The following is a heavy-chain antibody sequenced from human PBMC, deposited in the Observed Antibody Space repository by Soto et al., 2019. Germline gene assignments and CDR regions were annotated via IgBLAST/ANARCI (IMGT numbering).Heavy chain of an antibody. CDR2: ISAYNGNT. CDR1: GYTFTSYG. D-gene: IGHD5-18*01. J-gene: IGHJ6*04. CDR3: GRDVQLWTNYYYYGMDV. V-gene: IGHV1-18*04. Sequence: QVQLVQSGAEVKKPGASVKVSCKASGYTFTSYGISWVRQAPGQGLEWMGWISAYNGNTNYAQKLQGRVTMTTDTPTSTAYRELRSLRSDATAVYYCGRDVQLWTNYYYYGMDVGGKGPTVPVPS.